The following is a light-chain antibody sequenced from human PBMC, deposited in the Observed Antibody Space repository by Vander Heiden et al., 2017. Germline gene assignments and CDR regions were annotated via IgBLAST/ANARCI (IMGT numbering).Light chain of an antibody. CDR1: SSNIGAGYD. CDR2: GNS. J-gene: IGLJ3*02. Sequence: SVRTLPPTVSRAPGQRVTISCTGSSSNIGAGYDVHWYQQLPGTAPKLLIYGNSNRPSGVPDRFSGSKSGTSASRAITGLQAEDEADYYCQSYDRSLSAVFGGGTKLTVL. V-gene: IGLV1-40*01. CDR3: QSYDRSLSAV.